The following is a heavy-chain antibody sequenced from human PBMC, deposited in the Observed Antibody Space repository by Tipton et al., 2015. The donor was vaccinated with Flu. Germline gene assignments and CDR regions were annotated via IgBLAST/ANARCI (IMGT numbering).Heavy chain of an antibody. V-gene: IGHV3-7*01. J-gene: IGHJ4*02. CDR2: IKQDGSKK. Sequence: SLRLSCAASGFTFRNYWMTWVRQAPGKGLEWVANIKQDGSKKYYVDSVKGRFTISRDNAKNSVYLQMNSLRAEDTAVYYCARAIAAAGSYWGQGTLVTVSS. CDR1: GFTFRNYW. CDR3: ARAIAAAGSY. D-gene: IGHD6-13*01.